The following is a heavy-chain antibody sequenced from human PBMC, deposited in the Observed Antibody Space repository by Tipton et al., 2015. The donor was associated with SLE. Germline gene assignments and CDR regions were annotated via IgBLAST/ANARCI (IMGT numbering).Heavy chain of an antibody. CDR1: SYFISSGYY. Sequence: LRLSCAVSSYFISSGYYWSWIRQPPGKGLGWIGRIYHSGTTYYNPSLKSRVTISVDTSKNQFSLRLSSVTAADTAVYYCARGDYCAGGTCSFFDYWGQGTLVPVSS. D-gene: IGHD2-8*02. CDR2: IYHSGTT. V-gene: IGHV4-38-2*01. J-gene: IGHJ4*02. CDR3: ARGDYCAGGTCSFFDY.